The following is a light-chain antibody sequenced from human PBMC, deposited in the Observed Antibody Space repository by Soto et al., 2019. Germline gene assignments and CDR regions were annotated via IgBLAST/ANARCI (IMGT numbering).Light chain of an antibody. V-gene: IGKV2-28*01. CDR2: LGS. J-gene: IGKJ1*01. Sequence: DIVMTQSPLSLPVTPGEPASISCRSSQSLLHSNGYNYLDWVLQKPGQSPQVLIYLGSNRASGVPDKFSGSGSGTDFTLKISRVEAEDVGVYYCMQTLQTPWTFGQGTKVDIK. CDR3: MQTLQTPWT. CDR1: QSLLHSNGYNY.